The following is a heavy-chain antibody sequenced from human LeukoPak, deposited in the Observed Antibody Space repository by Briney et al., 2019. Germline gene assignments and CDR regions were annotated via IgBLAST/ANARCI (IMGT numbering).Heavy chain of an antibody. V-gene: IGHV3-23*01. CDR1: GFTFSSYA. CDR2: ISGSGGST. D-gene: IGHD3-10*01. CDR3: TTRGGESSPLRY. Sequence: PGGSLRLSCAASGFTFSSYAMNWVRQAPGKGLEWVSAISGSGGSTYYADSVKGRFTISRDNSKNTLYLQMNSLRAEDTAVYYCTTRGGESSPLRYWGQGTLVTVSS. J-gene: IGHJ4*02.